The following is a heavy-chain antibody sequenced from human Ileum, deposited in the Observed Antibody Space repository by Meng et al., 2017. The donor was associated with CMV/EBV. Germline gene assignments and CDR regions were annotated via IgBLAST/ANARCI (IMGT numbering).Heavy chain of an antibody. CDR3: ARGRSASILFWFQP. Sequence: GGSLRLSCAASGFTFSNYAMSWVRQVPGKGLECISGISGIGTYARYADSVRGRFIVSRDDSTNTVHLQMDSLRPDDTAIYYCARGRSASILFWFQPWGPGTPVTVSS. D-gene: IGHD6-6*01. J-gene: IGHJ5*02. CDR2: ISGIGTYA. V-gene: IGHV3-23*01. CDR1: GFTFSNYA.